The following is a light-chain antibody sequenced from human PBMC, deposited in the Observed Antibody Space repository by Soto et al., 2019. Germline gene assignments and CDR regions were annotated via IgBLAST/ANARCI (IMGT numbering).Light chain of an antibody. V-gene: IGLV4-69*01. CDR3: QAWGTGIRV. CDR2: LNNDGSH. J-gene: IGLJ3*02. Sequence: QPVLTQSPSASASLGASVKLTCTLGSGYSNYAIAWHQQQPDKGPRYLMKLNNDGSHTKGDGIPDRFSGSSSGAERYLTISNVQSEDEGDYYCQAWGTGIRVFGGGTQLTVL. CDR1: SGYSNYA.